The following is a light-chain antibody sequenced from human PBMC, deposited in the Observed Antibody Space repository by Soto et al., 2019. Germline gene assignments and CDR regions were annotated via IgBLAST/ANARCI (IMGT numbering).Light chain of an antibody. J-gene: IGLJ2*01. Sequence: QSVLTQSPSASASLGASVKLTCTLSSGHSSYAIAGHQQQPEKGPRYLMKLNSDGSHSKGDGIPDRFSGSSSGAERYLTISSLQSEDEADYYCQTWATGIRVFGGGTKVTVL. V-gene: IGLV4-69*01. CDR1: SGHSSYA. CDR2: LNSDGSH. CDR3: QTWATGIRV.